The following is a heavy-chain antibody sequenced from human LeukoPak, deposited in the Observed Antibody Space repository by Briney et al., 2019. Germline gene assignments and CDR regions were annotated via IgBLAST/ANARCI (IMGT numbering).Heavy chain of an antibody. Sequence: GASVKVSCKASGYTFTSYDINWVRQATGQGLEWMGWMNPNSGNTGYAQKFQGRVTMTRNTSISTAYMELSSLRSEDTAVYYCARGEVAALLDALDIWGQGTMVTVSS. CDR3: ARGEVAALLDALDI. J-gene: IGHJ3*02. D-gene: IGHD2-15*01. V-gene: IGHV1-8*01. CDR1: GYTFTSYD. CDR2: MNPNSGNT.